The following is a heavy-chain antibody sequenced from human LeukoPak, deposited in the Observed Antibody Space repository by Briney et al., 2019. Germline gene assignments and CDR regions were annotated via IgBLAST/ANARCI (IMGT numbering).Heavy chain of an antibody. J-gene: IGHJ6*02. CDR3: ARGEYQLLTYYYYGMDV. D-gene: IGHD2-2*01. CDR2: IYTSGST. CDR1: GGSISSYY. Sequence: PSETLSLTCTVSGGSISSYYWSWIRQPAGKGLEWIGRIYTSGSTNYNPSLKSRVTMSVDTSKNQFSLKLSSVTAADTAVYYCARGEYQLLTYYYYGMDVWGQGTTVTVSS. V-gene: IGHV4-4*07.